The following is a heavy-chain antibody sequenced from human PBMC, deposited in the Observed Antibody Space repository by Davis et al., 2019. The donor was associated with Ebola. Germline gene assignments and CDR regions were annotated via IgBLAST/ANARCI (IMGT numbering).Heavy chain of an antibody. V-gene: IGHV7-4-1*02. CDR2: INTKNGNP. J-gene: IGHJ1*01. CDR3: ARRMDCSGDSCYCLQH. D-gene: IGHD2-15*01. Sequence: ASVKVSCKASGYTFTRYGITWVRQAPGQGLEWMGWINTKNGNPTYAQGFTGRLVFSLDTSVSTAYLEISSLKAEDTAVYYCARRMDCSGDSCYCLQHWGQGTLVTVSS. CDR1: GYTFTRYG.